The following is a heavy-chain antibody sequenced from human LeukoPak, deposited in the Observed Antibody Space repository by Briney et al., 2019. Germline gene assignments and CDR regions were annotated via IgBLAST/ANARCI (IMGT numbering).Heavy chain of an antibody. CDR1: GFTFSDHH. Sequence: GGSLRLSCAASGFTFSDHHMRWVRQAPGKGLEWVSYISSTGGTIYYAESVKGRFTLSRDNAKNSSFLQMDSLRVEDTAVYYCARDPHGNFGMYGWGQGTPVTVSS. CDR3: ARDPHGNFGMYG. V-gene: IGHV3-11*01. D-gene: IGHD1-26*01. J-gene: IGHJ6*02. CDR2: ISSTGGTI.